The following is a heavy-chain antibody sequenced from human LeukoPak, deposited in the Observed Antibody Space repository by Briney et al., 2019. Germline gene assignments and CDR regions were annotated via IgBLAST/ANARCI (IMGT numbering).Heavy chain of an antibody. CDR2: IYVTGST. J-gene: IGHJ4*02. V-gene: IGHV4-4*07. CDR3: ARHPSPTHDFDY. Sequence: SETLSLTCTVSGASISSYYWSWIRQPAGKALEWIGRIYVTGSTTYNPSLESRVTMSLDTSKNQFSLKLSSVTAADTVVYYCARHPSPTHDFDYWGQGTLVTVSS. CDR1: GASISSYY.